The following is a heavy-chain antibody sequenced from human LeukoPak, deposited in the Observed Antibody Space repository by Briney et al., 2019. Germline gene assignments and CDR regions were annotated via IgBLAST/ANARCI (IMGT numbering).Heavy chain of an antibody. CDR2: INHSGST. CDR3: ARAEPPSIFGVVIIRFPFDY. J-gene: IGHJ4*02. V-gene: IGHV4-34*01. Sequence: SETLSLTCAVYGGSFSGYYWSWIRQPPGKGLEWIGEINHSGSTNYNPSLKSRVTISVDTSKNQFSLKLSSATAADTAVYYCARAEPPSIFGVVIIRFPFDYWGQGTLVTVSS. CDR1: GGSFSGYY. D-gene: IGHD3-3*01.